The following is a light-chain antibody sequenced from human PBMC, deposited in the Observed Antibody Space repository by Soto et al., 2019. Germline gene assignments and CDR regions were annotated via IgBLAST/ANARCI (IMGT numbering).Light chain of an antibody. J-gene: IGKJ3*01. CDR1: QAVNTR. CDR2: GVS. CDR3: QQYNDWPFT. Sequence: EIVLTQSPATLSSFPGDRVTLSCRASQAVNTRLAWYQHRPGQAPRLLIYGVSTRATGIPARFSGSESGTEFTLTISSLQSEDFAVYYCQQYNDWPFTFGPGTKVDIK. V-gene: IGKV3-15*01.